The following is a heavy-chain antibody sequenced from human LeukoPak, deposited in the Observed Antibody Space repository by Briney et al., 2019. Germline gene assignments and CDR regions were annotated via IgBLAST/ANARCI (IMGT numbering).Heavy chain of an antibody. V-gene: IGHV1-69*02. D-gene: IGHD3-22*01. CDR1: GYTFTTHY. J-gene: IGHJ4*02. CDR3: ARIYDSTPH. Sequence: SVKVSCKASGYTFTTHYMHWVRQAPGQGLEWMGRIIPILGIANYAQKFQGRVTITADKSTSTAYMELSSLRSEDTAVYYCARIYDSTPHWGQGTLVTVSS. CDR2: IIPILGIA.